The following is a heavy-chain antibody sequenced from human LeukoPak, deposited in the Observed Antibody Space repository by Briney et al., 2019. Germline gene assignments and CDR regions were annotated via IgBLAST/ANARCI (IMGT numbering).Heavy chain of an antibody. D-gene: IGHD3-22*01. Sequence: ASMKVSCKASGYTFTAYYIHWVRQAPGQGLEWMGWIDPNSGDTKYVEKFQGRVTMTRDTSFSTAYMALSSLRSDDAAMYYCARAMNSWFLLDLDYWGQGNLVTVSS. CDR2: IDPNSGDT. CDR3: ARAMNSWFLLDLDY. CDR1: GYTFTAYY. V-gene: IGHV1-2*02. J-gene: IGHJ4*02.